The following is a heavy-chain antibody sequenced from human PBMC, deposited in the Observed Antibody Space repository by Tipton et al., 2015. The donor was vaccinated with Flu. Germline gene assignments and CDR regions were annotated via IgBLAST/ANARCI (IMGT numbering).Heavy chain of an antibody. V-gene: IGHV4-39*01. Sequence: LSLTCTVSGGSISSSSYYWGWIRQPPGKGLEWIGSIYYSGSTYYNPSLKSRVTISVDTSKNQFSLKLSSVTAADTAVYYCARHSITIFGVVNPRDNWFDPWGQGTLVTVSS. D-gene: IGHD3-3*01. CDR3: ARHSITIFGVVNPRDNWFDP. CDR1: GGSISSSSYY. J-gene: IGHJ5*02. CDR2: IYYSGST.